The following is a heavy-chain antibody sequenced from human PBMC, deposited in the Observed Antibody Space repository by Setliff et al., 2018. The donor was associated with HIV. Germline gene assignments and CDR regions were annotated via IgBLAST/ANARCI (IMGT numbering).Heavy chain of an antibody. Sequence: PSETLSLTCAVYGGSFSANYWTWIRQPPGEGLEWIGEIHHTGSTNYNPSLKSRVTISADTSKKHFSLKLSSVTAADTAMYYCARADIYGYVDFWGQGTQVTVSS. J-gene: IGHJ4*02. CDR3: ARADIYGYVDF. CDR1: GGSFSANY. V-gene: IGHV4-34*01. CDR2: IHHTGST. D-gene: IGHD5-18*01.